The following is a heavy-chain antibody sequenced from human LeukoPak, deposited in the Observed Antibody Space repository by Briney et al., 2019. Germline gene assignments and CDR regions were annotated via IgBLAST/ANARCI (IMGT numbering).Heavy chain of an antibody. Sequence: GGSLRLSCAASGFTFSSYWMSWVRQAPGKGLEWVAVISYDGSNKYYADSVKGRFTISRDNSKNTLYLQMNSLRAEDTAVYYCARSYSGYYLLFLFDYWGQGTLVTVSS. D-gene: IGHD3-22*01. CDR3: ARSYSGYYLLFLFDY. V-gene: IGHV3-30-3*01. CDR2: ISYDGSNK. CDR1: GFTFSSYW. J-gene: IGHJ4*02.